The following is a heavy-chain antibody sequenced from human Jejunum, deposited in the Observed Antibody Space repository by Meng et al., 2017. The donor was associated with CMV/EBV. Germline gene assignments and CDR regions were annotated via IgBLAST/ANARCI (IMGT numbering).Heavy chain of an antibody. CDR3: AVTYCGDDCYFNDAFDI. J-gene: IGHJ3*02. CDR1: FTNYG. D-gene: IGHD2-21*01. CDR2: INAYNGNT. V-gene: IGHV1-18*01. Sequence: FTNYGVNWVGQAPGQGLEWVGWINAYNGNTNYAQNLQDRVTMTTDTSTNTASMELRSLRSDDTAMYYCAVTYCGDDCYFNDAFDIWGQGTMVTVSS.